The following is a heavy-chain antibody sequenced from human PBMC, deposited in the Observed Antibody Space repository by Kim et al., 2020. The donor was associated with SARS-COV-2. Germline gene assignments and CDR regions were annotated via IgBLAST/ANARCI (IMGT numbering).Heavy chain of an antibody. J-gene: IGHJ5*02. CDR2: ISSSTSVI. CDR3: ARDEVYGESHWFDP. D-gene: IGHD4-17*01. CDR1: GFTFSTYS. Sequence: GGSLRLSCAASGFTFSTYSMNWVRQAPGKGLEWVSYISSSTSVISYADSVKGRFTISSDNAKNSLYLQMNSLRDEDTAVYDCARDEVYGESHWFDPWGQGTLVTVSS. V-gene: IGHV3-48*02.